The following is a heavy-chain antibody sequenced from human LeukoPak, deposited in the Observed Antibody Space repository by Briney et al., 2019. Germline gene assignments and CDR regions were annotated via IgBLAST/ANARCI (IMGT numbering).Heavy chain of an antibody. CDR3: AREYSGSYGDYFQH. CDR2: IWYDGSNK. CDR1: GFTFSDAW. V-gene: IGHV3-33*08. J-gene: IGHJ1*01. D-gene: IGHD1-26*01. Sequence: GGSLRLSCAASGFTFSDAWMSWVRQAPGKGLEWVAVIWYDGSNKYYADSVKGRFTTSRDNSKNTPYLQMNSLRAEDTAVYYCAREYSGSYGDYFQHWGQGTLVTVSS.